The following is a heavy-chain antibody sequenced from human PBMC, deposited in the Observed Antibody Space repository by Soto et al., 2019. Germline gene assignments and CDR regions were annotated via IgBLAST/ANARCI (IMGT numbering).Heavy chain of an antibody. Sequence: QVQLVQSWAEVKKPGASVKVSCKASGYTCTSYDIHRVRQATGQGREWMGWMNPNSGNTGYAQKFQGRVTMTRNTSISTAYMELSSLRSEDTAVYYCARTLYGDNVDYWGQGTLVTVSS. CDR2: MNPNSGNT. D-gene: IGHD4-17*01. CDR1: GYTCTSYD. CDR3: ARTLYGDNVDY. V-gene: IGHV1-8*01. J-gene: IGHJ4*02.